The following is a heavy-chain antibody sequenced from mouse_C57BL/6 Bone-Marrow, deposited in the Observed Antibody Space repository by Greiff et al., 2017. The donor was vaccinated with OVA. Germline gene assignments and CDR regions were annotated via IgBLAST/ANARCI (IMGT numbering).Heavy chain of an antibody. CDR1: GFTFSDYG. CDR2: ISNLAYSI. CDR3: ARHNTFYAMDY. J-gene: IGHJ4*01. Sequence: EVKVVESGGGLVQPGGSLKLSCAASGFTFSDYGMAWVRQAPRKGPAWVAFISNLAYSIYYADTVTGRFTISRENAKNTLYLGMSSLRSEDTAMYYCARHNTFYAMDYWGQGTSVTVSS. D-gene: IGHD5-1-1*01. V-gene: IGHV5-15*01.